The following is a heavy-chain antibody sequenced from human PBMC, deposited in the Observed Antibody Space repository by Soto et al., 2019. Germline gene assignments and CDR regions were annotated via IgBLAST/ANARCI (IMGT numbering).Heavy chain of an antibody. CDR1: GGTFSSYA. CDR3: ARVARSGSPLSGY. D-gene: IGHD1-26*01. Sequence: ASVKVSCKASGGTFSSYAISWVRQAPGQGLEWMGGIIPIFGTANYAQKFQGRVTITADKSTSTAYMELSSLRSEDTAVYYCARVARSGSPLSGYWGQGTLVTVSS. CDR2: IIPIFGTA. V-gene: IGHV1-69*06. J-gene: IGHJ4*02.